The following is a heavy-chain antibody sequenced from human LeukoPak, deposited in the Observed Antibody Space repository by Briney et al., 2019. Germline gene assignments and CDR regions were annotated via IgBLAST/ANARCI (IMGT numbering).Heavy chain of an antibody. Sequence: SETLSLTCTPSGVSISGYYWSWIRQPAGKGLKWIGRIYASGSTNYNPSLNSRVTMSVDTSKNQFYLKLSSVTAAATAVYYCARVRAAAGRYYFDYWGQGTLVTVSS. D-gene: IGHD6-13*01. CDR2: IYASGST. V-gene: IGHV4-4*07. CDR3: ARVRAAAGRYYFDY. CDR1: GVSISGYY. J-gene: IGHJ4*02.